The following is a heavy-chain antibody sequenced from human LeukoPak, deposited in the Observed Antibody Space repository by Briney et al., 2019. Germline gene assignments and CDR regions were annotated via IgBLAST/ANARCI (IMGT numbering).Heavy chain of an antibody. V-gene: IGHV4-31*03. J-gene: IGHJ4*02. CDR2: IYYSGST. D-gene: IGHD3-22*01. CDR3: ARGFSGYTLDY. CDR1: GGSISSGYY. Sequence: SHTLSLTCTVSGGSISSGYYWSWIRQHPGEGLEWIGYIYYSGSTYYNPSLKSRVTISVDTSKSQFSLKLSSVSAADTAVYYGARGFSGYTLDYWGQGTLVTVSS.